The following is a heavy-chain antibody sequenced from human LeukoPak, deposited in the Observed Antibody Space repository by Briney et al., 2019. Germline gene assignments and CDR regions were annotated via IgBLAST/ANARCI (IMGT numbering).Heavy chain of an antibody. V-gene: IGHV4-38-2*02. CDR2: IYYSGST. D-gene: IGHD3-22*01. CDR1: GYSISSGYY. CDR3: ARGLPDPSKRYYYDSSGYYYFDY. J-gene: IGHJ4*02. Sequence: SETLSLTCTVSGYSISSGYYWGWIRQPPGKGLEWIGSIYYSGSTYYNPSLKSRVTISVDTSKNQFSLKLSSVTAADTAVYYCARGLPDPSKRYYYDSSGYYYFDYWGQGTLVTVSS.